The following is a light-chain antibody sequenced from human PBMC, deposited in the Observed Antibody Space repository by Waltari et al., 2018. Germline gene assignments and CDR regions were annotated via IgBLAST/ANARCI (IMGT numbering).Light chain of an antibody. CDR3: QSYDRSLSASL. V-gene: IGLV1-40*01. Sequence: QSVLTQPPSVSGAPGQRAPISCTGSSSNIGAGYDAHWYQHLPRTGPNHTIYSDYHRPSGVPDRFSGSKSGTSASLAITGLQAEDEADYYCQSYDRSLSASLFGGGTKLTVL. J-gene: IGLJ2*01. CDR2: SDY. CDR1: SSNIGAGYD.